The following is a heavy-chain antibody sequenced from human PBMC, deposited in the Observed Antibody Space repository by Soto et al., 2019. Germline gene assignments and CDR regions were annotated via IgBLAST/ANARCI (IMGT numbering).Heavy chain of an antibody. V-gene: IGHV3-53*01. Sequence: LRLSCAASGFTVSSNYMSWVRQAPGKGLEWVSVIYSGGSTYYADSVKGRFTISRDNSKNTLYLQMNSLRAEDTAVYYCARERHYDSSGPPHYYYGMDVWGQGTTVTVSS. CDR2: IYSGGST. CDR1: GFTVSSNY. CDR3: ARERHYDSSGPPHYYYGMDV. D-gene: IGHD3-22*01. J-gene: IGHJ6*02.